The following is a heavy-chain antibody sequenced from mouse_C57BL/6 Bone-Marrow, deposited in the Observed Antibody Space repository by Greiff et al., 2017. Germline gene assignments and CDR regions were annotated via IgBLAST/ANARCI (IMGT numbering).Heavy chain of an antibody. J-gene: IGHJ4*01. CDR1: GYTFTSYW. D-gene: IGHD2-2*01. CDR3: AREGYRDYAMDY. CDR2: IHPNSGST. Sequence: QVQLQQPGAELVKPGASVKLSCKASGYTFTSYWMHWVKQRPGQGLEWIGMIHPNSGSTNYNEKFKSKATLTVDKSSSTAYMQLSCLTSEDSAVYYCAREGYRDYAMDYWGQGTSVTVSS. V-gene: IGHV1-64*01.